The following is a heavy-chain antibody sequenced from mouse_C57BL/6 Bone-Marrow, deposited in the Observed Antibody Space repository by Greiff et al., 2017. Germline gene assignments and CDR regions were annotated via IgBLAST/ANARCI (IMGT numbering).Heavy chain of an antibody. J-gene: IGHJ1*03. V-gene: IGHV1-85*01. CDR3: ARDYGSSYWYFDG. CDR1: GYTFTSYD. Sequence: VQLQQSGPELVKPGASVKLSCKASGYTFTSYDINWVKQRPGQGLEWIGWIYPRDGSTKYTEKFKGKATFTVDTSSSTAYMELHSLTSEDSAVYFCARDYGSSYWYFDGWGTGTTVTVSS. D-gene: IGHD1-1*01. CDR2: IYPRDGST.